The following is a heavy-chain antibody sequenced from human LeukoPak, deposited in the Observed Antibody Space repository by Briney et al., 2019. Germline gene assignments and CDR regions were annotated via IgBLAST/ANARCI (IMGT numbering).Heavy chain of an antibody. Sequence: SVKVSCKASGYTFTSYGISWVRQAPGQGLEWMGGIIPIFGTANYAQKFQGRVTITADESTSTAYMELSSLRSEDTAVYYCAREGGATVTNLGAFDIWGQGTMVTVSS. CDR2: IIPIFGTA. D-gene: IGHD4-17*01. V-gene: IGHV1-69*13. CDR1: GYTFTSYG. CDR3: AREGGATVTNLGAFDI. J-gene: IGHJ3*02.